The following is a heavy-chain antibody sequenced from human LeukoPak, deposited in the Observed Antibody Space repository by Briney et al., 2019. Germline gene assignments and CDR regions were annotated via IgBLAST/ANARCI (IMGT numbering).Heavy chain of an antibody. CDR1: GFNFRSFS. CDR3: AKADAYYDFWSGRNY. Sequence: GGSLRLSCAASGFNFRSFSMSWVRQAPGKGLEWVSAISGSGGSTYYADSVKGRFTISRDNSKNTLYLQMNSLRAEDTAVYYCAKADAYYDFWSGRNYWGQGTLVTVPS. V-gene: IGHV3-23*01. D-gene: IGHD3-3*01. J-gene: IGHJ4*02. CDR2: ISGSGGST.